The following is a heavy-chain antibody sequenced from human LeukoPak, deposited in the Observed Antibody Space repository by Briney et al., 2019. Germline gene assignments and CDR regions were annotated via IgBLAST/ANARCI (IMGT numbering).Heavy chain of an antibody. D-gene: IGHD5-12*01. V-gene: IGHV4-61*01. CDR2: IYYSGST. J-gene: IGHJ4*02. CDR1: GGSVSSGSYY. Sequence: SETLSLTCTVSGGSVSSGSYYWSWVRQPPGRGLERIGYIYYSGSTNYNPSLKSRVTISVDTSKNQFSLKLSSVTAADTAVYYCASNIVATDRFDYWGQGTLVTVSP. CDR3: ASNIVATDRFDY.